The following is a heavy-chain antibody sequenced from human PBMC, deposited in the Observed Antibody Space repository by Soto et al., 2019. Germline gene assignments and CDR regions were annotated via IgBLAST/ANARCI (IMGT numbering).Heavy chain of an antibody. CDR2: MNPNSGNT. D-gene: IGHD6-13*01. Sequence: GASVKVSCKASGYTFTSYDINWVRQATGQGLEWMGWMNPNSGNTGYAQKFQGRVTMTRNTSISTAYKELSSLRSEDTAEKYCAKDFPAAGTPGYWGRETLFTVS. V-gene: IGHV1-8*01. J-gene: IGHJ4*02. CDR1: GYTFTSYD. CDR3: AKDFPAAGTPGY.